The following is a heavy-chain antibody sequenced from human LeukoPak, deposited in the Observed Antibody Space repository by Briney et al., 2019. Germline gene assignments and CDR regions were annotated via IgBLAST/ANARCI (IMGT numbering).Heavy chain of an antibody. D-gene: IGHD3-22*01. J-gene: IGHJ4*02. CDR1: GFTFSSYW. V-gene: IGHV3-7*01. Sequence: PGGSLRLSCAASGFTFSSYWMSWVRQAPGKGLEWVANIKQDGSEKYYVDSVKGRFTISRDKAKNSLYLQMNSLRAEDTAVYYCARDTYYYDSSGSVQADYWGQGTLVTVSS. CDR3: ARDTYYYDSSGSVQADY. CDR2: IKQDGSEK.